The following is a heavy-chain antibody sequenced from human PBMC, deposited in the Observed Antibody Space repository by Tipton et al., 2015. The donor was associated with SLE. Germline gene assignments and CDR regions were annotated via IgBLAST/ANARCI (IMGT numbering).Heavy chain of an antibody. D-gene: IGHD1-7*01. Sequence: SLRLSCIASGFIFSSYSMSWVRQAPGKGLEWGSSISDSGGSTYSAGFAGGRLTISRDKSKNTMYLQMDSLRVEDTAGYYCARVQLGTTFHDVFDIWGQGTMVTVS. J-gene: IGHJ3*02. CDR3: ARVQLGTTFHDVFDI. CDR1: GFIFSSYS. CDR2: ISDSGGST. V-gene: IGHV3-23*01.